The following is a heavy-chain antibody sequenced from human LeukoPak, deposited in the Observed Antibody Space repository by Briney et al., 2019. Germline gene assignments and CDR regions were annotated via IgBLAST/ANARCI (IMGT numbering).Heavy chain of an antibody. CDR2: ISYDGSNR. V-gene: IGHV3-30-3*01. Sequence: GGSLRLSCAASGFTFSTYAMHWVRQAPGKGLEWVAIISYDGSNRYYADSVKGRFTISRDNSKNTLYLQMNSLRAEDTAVYYCARDLNWLLYLDSWGQGTLVTVSS. J-gene: IGHJ4*02. CDR1: GFTFSTYA. D-gene: IGHD3-9*01. CDR3: ARDLNWLLYLDS.